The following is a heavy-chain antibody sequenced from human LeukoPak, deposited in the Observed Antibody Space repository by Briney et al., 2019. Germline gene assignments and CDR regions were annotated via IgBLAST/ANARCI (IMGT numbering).Heavy chain of an antibody. CDR3: ARGVVDGLGVRFDP. J-gene: IGHJ5*02. Sequence: MPSETLSLTCTVSGGSISTSSYYWGWVRQPPGKGLEWIGYIYYSGSTNYNPSLKSRVTISVDTSKNQFSLKLSSVTAADTAVYYCARGVVDGLGVRFDPWGQGTLVTVSS. D-gene: IGHD2-2*01. V-gene: IGHV4-61*05. CDR1: GGSISTSSYY. CDR2: IYYSGST.